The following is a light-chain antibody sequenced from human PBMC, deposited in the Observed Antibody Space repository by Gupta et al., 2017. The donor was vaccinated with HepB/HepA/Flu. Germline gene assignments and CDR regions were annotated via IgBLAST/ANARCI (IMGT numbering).Light chain of an antibody. CDR2: KDS. CDR1: SGNITSNY. CDR3: QSYDSSNVV. V-gene: IGLV6-57*02. Sequence: KFLLPQHHSVREPQGTPVTICCSGISGNITSNYVQWYQQRPGSDPTTVIYKDSQRPSGVPDRFSGSTDSSSNSASLTISGLKTEDEADYYCQSYDSSNVVFGGGTKLTVL. J-gene: IGLJ2*01.